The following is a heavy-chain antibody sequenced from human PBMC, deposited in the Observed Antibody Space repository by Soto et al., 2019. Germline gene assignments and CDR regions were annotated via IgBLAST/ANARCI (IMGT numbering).Heavy chain of an antibody. Sequence: ASVKVSCKASGYTFTSYYMHWVRQAPGQGLEWMGIINPSGGSTSYAQKFQGRVTMTRDTSTSTVYMELSSLRSEDTAVYYCARELDIAAAGTRVFDIWGQGTMVTVS. J-gene: IGHJ3*02. V-gene: IGHV1-46*01. CDR3: ARELDIAAAGTRVFDI. CDR2: INPSGGST. CDR1: GYTFTSYY. D-gene: IGHD6-13*01.